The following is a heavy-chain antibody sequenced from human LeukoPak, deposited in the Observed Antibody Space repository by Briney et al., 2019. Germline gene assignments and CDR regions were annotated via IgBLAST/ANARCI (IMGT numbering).Heavy chain of an antibody. CDR2: TYYRSKSYN. Sequence: SQTLSLTCAISGDSVSSNSAAWNWIRQSPSRGLEWLGRTYYRSKSYNDYEVSVKSRITINPDTSKNKFSLQLNSVPPEDTAVYYCARGSPYSRKLDYWGQGTLVTVSS. CDR3: ARGSPYSRKLDY. CDR1: GDSVSSNSAA. V-gene: IGHV6-1*01. J-gene: IGHJ4*02. D-gene: IGHD6-13*01.